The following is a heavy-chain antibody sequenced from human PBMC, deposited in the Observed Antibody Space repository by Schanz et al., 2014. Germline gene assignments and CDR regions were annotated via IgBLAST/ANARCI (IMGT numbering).Heavy chain of an antibody. CDR3: AKEESPPSLVDY. J-gene: IGHJ4*02. Sequence: QVQLVESGGGVVQPGRSLRLSCAASGFTVRSYAMHWVRQAPGKGLEWVAAISYDGSNQYYTDSVKGRFTVSRDNSKNTVYLQRNSLRAEDTAVYYCAKEESPPSLVDYGGQGTLVTVSS. V-gene: IGHV3-30*04. CDR1: GFTVRSYA. CDR2: ISYDGSNQ.